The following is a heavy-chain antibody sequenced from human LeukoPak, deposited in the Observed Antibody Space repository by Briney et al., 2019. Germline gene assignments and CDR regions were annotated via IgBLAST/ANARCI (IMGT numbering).Heavy chain of an antibody. CDR1: GFTFSSYG. V-gene: IGHV3-30*02. D-gene: IGHD3-22*01. Sequence: GGSLRPSCAVSGFTFSSYGMHWVRQAPGKGLEWVAFIQYDGSEKYYADSVKGRFTISRDNSKNTLYLRMNSLRAEDTAVYYCAKDLDYYDSSGYCYDAFDIWGQGTMVTVSS. CDR3: AKDLDYYDSSGYCYDAFDI. J-gene: IGHJ3*02. CDR2: IQYDGSEK.